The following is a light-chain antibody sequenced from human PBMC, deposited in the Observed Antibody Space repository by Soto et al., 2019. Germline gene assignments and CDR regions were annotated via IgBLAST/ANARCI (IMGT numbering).Light chain of an antibody. Sequence: QSVLTQPASVSGSPGQSITISCTGTSSDVGKYNLVSWYQQYPGKAPKLLIYEDNKGPSGISYRFSGSKSGITASLTISGLQAEDEADYYCCSYAGSSSWVFGGGTKVTVL. CDR3: CSYAGSSSWV. CDR1: SSDVGKYNL. CDR2: EDN. V-gene: IGLV2-23*01. J-gene: IGLJ3*02.